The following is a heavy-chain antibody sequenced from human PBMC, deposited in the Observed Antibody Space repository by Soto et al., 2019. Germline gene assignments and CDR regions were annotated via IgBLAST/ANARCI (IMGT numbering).Heavy chain of an antibody. CDR1: GFTFSNYA. J-gene: IGHJ4*02. V-gene: IGHV3-23*01. CDR2: ISDSGDST. Sequence: EVHLLESGGGLVQPGGSLRLSCAASGFTFSNYAMNWVRQAPGMGLEWVSVISDSGDSTYYADSVKGRFTISRDKSKNTLYLHMNSLTAEDTAVYYCAKDGFSGSGKYYFDYWGQGTLVTVSS. D-gene: IGHD3-10*01. CDR3: AKDGFSGSGKYYFDY.